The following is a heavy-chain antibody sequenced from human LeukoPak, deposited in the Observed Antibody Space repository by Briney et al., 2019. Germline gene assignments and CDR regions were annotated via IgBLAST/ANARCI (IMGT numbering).Heavy chain of an antibody. V-gene: IGHV3-21*01. Sequence: GGSLRLTCAASGFTFSSYSMNWVRQAPGKGLEWVSSITSSSSYIYYADSVKGRFTISRDNAKKSVYLQMNSLRAEDTAVYYCARGSTYSSGWYTGFDYWGQGTLVTVSS. CDR1: GFTFSSYS. J-gene: IGHJ4*02. CDR3: ARGSTYSSGWYTGFDY. CDR2: ITSSSSYI. D-gene: IGHD6-19*01.